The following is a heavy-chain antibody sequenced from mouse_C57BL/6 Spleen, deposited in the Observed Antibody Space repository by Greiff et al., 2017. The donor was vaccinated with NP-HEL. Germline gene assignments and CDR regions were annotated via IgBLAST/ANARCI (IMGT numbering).Heavy chain of an antibody. V-gene: IGHV1-42*01. CDR3: ARTYYYYGSSYDDY. D-gene: IGHD1-1*01. CDR1: GYSFTGYY. CDR2: INPSTGGT. Sequence: VQLQQSGPELVKPGASVKISCKASGYSFTGYYMNWVKQSPEKSLEWIGEINPSTGGTTYNQKFKAKATLTVDTSSSTAYMQLKSLTSEDSAVYYFARTYYYYGSSYDDYWGQGTTLTVSS. J-gene: IGHJ2*01.